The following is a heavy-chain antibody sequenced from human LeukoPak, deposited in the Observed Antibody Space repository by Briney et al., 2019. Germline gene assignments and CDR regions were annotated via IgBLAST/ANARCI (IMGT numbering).Heavy chain of an antibody. CDR1: GITFSTAW. D-gene: IGHD3-10*01. V-gene: IGHV3-15*01. CDR3: ATDRAWFDP. CDR2: IKSKIGGATA. Sequence: GGSLRLSCAASGITFSTAWMSWFRQAPGKGLEWVGRIKSKIGGATADYAAPVKDRFTVSRDDSKNTLYLQMNSLKTEDTAVYYCATDRAWFDPWGQGTLVTVSS. J-gene: IGHJ5*02.